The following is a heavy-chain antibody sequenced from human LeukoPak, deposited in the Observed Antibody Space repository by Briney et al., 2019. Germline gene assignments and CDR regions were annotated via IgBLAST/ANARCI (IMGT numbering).Heavy chain of an antibody. CDR1: GFMFSAYY. J-gene: IGHJ4*02. D-gene: IGHD1-26*01. CDR2: IKQDGSEE. CDR3: ARVKWCGSYFRSLSCGLTFDY. Sequence: GGSLRLSCGASGFMFSAYYMTWVRHFPGKGLEWVANIKQDGSEEYSVDSVKGRFTISRDNANNSLYLQMNSLRAEDTAVYYCARVKWCGSYFRSLSCGLTFDYWGQGTPVTVSS. V-gene: IGHV3-7*01.